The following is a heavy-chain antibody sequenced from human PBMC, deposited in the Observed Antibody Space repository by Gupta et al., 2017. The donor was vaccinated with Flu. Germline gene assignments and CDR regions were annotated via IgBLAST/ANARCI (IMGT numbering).Heavy chain of an antibody. J-gene: IGHJ4*02. CDR1: GYTFINSA. CDR3: AKDRGATGDFDY. CDR2: INAATGET. D-gene: IGHD1-26*01. V-gene: IGHV1-3*01. Sequence: QVRLVQSGAEMKKPGASVKISCKASGYTFINSAIHWVRQAPGQAFEWMAWINAATGETEYSQNFQGRITITRDTSATTVYMELTSLTSQDTALYYCAKDRGATGDFDYWGQGSLVSVSS.